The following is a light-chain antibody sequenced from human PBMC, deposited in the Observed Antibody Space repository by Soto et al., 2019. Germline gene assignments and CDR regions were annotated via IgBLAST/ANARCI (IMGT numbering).Light chain of an antibody. Sequence: ESVMSQSPLSLFVTPGEPASISCRSSQSLLHSNGYNYLDWYLQKPGQSPQLLIYLGSFRAAGXPXXVSGSGSGTDGTLKISRVEAADVGVYYCMQALQTPSFGGGTKVEIK. J-gene: IGKJ4*01. V-gene: IGKV2-28*01. CDR2: LGS. CDR1: QSLLHSNGYNY. CDR3: MQALQTPS.